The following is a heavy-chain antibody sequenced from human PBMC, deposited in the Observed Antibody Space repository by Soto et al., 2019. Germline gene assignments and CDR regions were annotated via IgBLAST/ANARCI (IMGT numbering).Heavy chain of an antibody. CDR3: ERSPKHYYDRQEFDP. Sequence: PGGSLRLSCAASGFTFSSYSMNWVHQAPGKGLEWVSSISSSSSYIYYADSVKGRFTISRDNAKNSLYLQMNSLRAEDTAVYYCERSPKHYYDRQEFDPWGQGTLVTVYS. CDR2: ISSSSSYI. CDR1: GFTFSSYS. D-gene: IGHD3-22*01. V-gene: IGHV3-21*01. J-gene: IGHJ5*02.